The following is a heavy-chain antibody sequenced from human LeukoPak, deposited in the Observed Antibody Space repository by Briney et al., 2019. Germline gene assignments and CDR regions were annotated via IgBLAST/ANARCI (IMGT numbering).Heavy chain of an antibody. CDR1: GYTFTSYD. CDR3: ARESGGSCYFIR. Sequence: ASVKVSCKASGYTFTSYDINWVRQATGQGLEWMGWMNPNSGNTGYAQKFQGRVTMTRNTSISTAYMELSRLRSDDTAVYYCARESGGSCYFIRWGQGTLVTVSS. D-gene: IGHD2-15*01. V-gene: IGHV1-8*01. J-gene: IGHJ4*02. CDR2: MNPNSGNT.